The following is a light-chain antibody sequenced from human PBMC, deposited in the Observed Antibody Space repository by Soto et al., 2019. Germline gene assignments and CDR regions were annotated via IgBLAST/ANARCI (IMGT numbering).Light chain of an antibody. V-gene: IGKV3-11*01. CDR2: DSS. CDR3: QQRTNWPLT. Sequence: EIVLTQSPATLSLSPEERATLSCRASQRVSTYLAWYQQKPGQAPRLLIYDSSNRATGIPARFSGSGSGTDFTLTISSLEPEDFAVYYCQQRTNWPLTFGGGTKVEIK. CDR1: QRVSTY. J-gene: IGKJ4*01.